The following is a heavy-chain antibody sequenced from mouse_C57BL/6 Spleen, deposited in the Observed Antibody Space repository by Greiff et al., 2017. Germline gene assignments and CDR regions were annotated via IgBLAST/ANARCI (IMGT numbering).Heavy chain of an antibody. V-gene: IGHV1-63*01. CDR3: ARGGSGAWFAY. CDR2: IYPGGGYT. D-gene: IGHD1-1*02. Sequence: VQLQQSGAELVRPGTSVKMSCKASGYTFTNYWLGWAQQRPGHGLEWIGDIYPGGGYTNYNEKFKGKDTLTADKSSSTAYMQFSSLTSEDAAVYYCARGGSGAWFAYWGQGTLVTVSA. CDR1: GYTFTNYW. J-gene: IGHJ3*01.